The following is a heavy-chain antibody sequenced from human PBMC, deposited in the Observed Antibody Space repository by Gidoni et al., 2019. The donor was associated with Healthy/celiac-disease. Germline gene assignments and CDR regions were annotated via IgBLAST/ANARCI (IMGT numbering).Heavy chain of an antibody. V-gene: IGHV3-48*03. CDR3: ARDQVYCSSTSCYDYYYYGMDV. Sequence: EVQLVVSGGGLVQPGGSLRLSCAASGFTFSSYEMHWVRQAPGKGLELVSYISSSCSTIYYADSVKGRVTISRDNAKNSLYLQMNSLRAEDTAVYYCARDQVYCSSTSCYDYYYYGMDVWGQGTTVTVSS. CDR1: GFTFSSYE. CDR2: ISSSCSTI. J-gene: IGHJ6*02. D-gene: IGHD2-2*01.